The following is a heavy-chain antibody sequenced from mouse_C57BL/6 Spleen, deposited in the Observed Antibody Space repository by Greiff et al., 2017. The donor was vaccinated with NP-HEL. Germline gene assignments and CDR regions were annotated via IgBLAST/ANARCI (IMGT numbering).Heavy chain of an antibody. CDR2: ISSGSSTI. V-gene: IGHV5-17*01. Sequence: DVKLVESGGGLVKPGGSLKLSCAASGFTFSDYGMHWVRQAPEKGLEWVAYISSGSSTIYYADTVKGRFTISRDNAKNTLFLQMTSLRSEDTAMYYCARLYDGYYVGAMDYWGQGTSVTVSS. CDR3: ARLYDGYYVGAMDY. J-gene: IGHJ4*01. CDR1: GFTFSDYG. D-gene: IGHD2-3*01.